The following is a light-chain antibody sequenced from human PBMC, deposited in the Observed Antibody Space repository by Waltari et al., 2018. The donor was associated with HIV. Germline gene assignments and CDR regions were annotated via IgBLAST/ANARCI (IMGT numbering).Light chain of an antibody. CDR1: NGGSKR. CDR3: QVWDFTTDHVV. V-gene: IGLV3-21*03. CDR2: DDA. J-gene: IGLJ3*02. Sequence: SYILTQSPSVSVAPGKTAKISCGGDNGGSKRVHWYQQTPGQATLLVIYDDAARPSGIPARFSGSNSGNTATLTITRVEVGDEADYYCQVWDFTTDHVVFGGGTKLTVL.